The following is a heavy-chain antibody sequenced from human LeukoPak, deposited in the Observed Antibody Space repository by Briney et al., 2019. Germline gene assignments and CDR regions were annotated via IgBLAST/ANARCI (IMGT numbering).Heavy chain of an antibody. CDR1: GGSISSGSYY. CDR2: IYTSGST. V-gene: IGHV4-61*02. CDR3: ARGVLPSYMDV. Sequence: PSETLSLTCTVSGGSISSGSYYWSWIRQPAGKGLEWIGRIYTSGSTNYNPSLKSRVTISVDTSKNQFSLKLSSVTAADTAVYYCARGVLPSYMDVWGKGTTVTVSS. J-gene: IGHJ6*03.